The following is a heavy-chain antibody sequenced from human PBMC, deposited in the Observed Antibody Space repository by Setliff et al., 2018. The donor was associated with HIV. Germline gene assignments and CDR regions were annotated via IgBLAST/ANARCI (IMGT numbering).Heavy chain of an antibody. D-gene: IGHD6-19*01. CDR3: ARWRDERGWGRASY. CDR2: INWNGGSI. Sequence: GGSLRLSCAASGFTFDDYGMSWVRQSPGKGLEWVSAINWNGGSIGYADSVKGRFTISRDSAENSLYLQMNSLRPEDTALYYCARWRDERGWGRASYWGQGTLVTVSS. J-gene: IGHJ4*02. CDR1: GFTFDDYG. V-gene: IGHV3-20*04.